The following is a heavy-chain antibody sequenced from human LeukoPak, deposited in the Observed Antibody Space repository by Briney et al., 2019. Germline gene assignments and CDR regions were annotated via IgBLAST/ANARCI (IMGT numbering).Heavy chain of an antibody. V-gene: IGHV3-7*01. Sequence: AGGSLRLSCAASGFTFSSYWMSWVRQAPGKGLEWVANIKQDGSEKYYVDSVKGRFTISRDNAKNSLYLQMNSLRAEDTAVYYCARALDSLYSSGWPSAGYWGQGTLVTVSS. CDR1: GFTFSSYW. D-gene: IGHD6-19*01. CDR2: IKQDGSEK. CDR3: ARALDSLYSSGWPSAGY. J-gene: IGHJ4*02.